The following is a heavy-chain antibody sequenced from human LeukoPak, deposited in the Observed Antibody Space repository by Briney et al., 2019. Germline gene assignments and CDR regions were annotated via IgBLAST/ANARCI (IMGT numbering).Heavy chain of an antibody. CDR3: ARGYAFHI. Sequence: SQTLSLTWAISGDSVSSNTTAWNWIRESPSRGLEWLGRTYYRSKWYNDYAVFAKSRITINPDTAKNQFSLQLNSVTPEDTALYYCARGYAFHIWGQGTMVTVSS. V-gene: IGHV6-1*01. J-gene: IGHJ3*02. CDR2: TYYRSKWYN. CDR1: GDSVSSNTTA.